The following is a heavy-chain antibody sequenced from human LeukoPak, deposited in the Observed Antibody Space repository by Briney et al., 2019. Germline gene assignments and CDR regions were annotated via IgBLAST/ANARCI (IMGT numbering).Heavy chain of an antibody. V-gene: IGHV3-74*01. CDR3: ARGNSFSYPD. CDR1: GFTFTSFW. CDR2: INNDGSGT. Sequence: GGSLRLSCAASGFTFTSFWMHWVRQAPGQGLVWVSRINNDGSGTSYADSVKGRFTISRDNAKNTLFLQMNSLRAEDTAVYYCARGNSFSYPDWGQGTLVTVSS. D-gene: IGHD3-16*02. J-gene: IGHJ4*02.